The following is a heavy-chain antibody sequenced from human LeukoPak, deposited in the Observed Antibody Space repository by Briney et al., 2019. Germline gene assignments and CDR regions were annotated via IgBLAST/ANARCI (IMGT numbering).Heavy chain of an antibody. Sequence: ASVRVSFTASGYTFTTYDINWVRQAAGQGLEWMGWMNPNSGNTGYAQKFQGRVTMTRNTSISTAYMELSSLRSEDTAVYYCARGGPRDGYNLDYWGQGTLVTVSS. V-gene: IGHV1-8*01. CDR3: ARGGPRDGYNLDY. D-gene: IGHD5-24*01. CDR2: MNPNSGNT. CDR1: GYTFTTYD. J-gene: IGHJ4*02.